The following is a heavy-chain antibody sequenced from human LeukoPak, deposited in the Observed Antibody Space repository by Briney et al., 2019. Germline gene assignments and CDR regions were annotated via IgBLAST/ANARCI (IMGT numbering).Heavy chain of an antibody. CDR2: INPSGGST. Sequence: ASVKVSCKASGYTFTNYYMLWVRQAPGQGLEWMGLINPSGGSTTYAQKFQGRVTMTRDMSTSIVYMELSSLTSEDTPVYYCASRPGTFDIWGQGTMVTVSS. V-gene: IGHV1-46*01. CDR1: GYTFTNYY. D-gene: IGHD6-6*01. J-gene: IGHJ3*02. CDR3: ASRPGTFDI.